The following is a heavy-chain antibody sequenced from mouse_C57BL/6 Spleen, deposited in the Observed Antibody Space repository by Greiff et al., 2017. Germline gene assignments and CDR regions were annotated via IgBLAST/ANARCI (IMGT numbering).Heavy chain of an antibody. V-gene: IGHV1-22*01. J-gene: IGHJ3*01. D-gene: IGHD2-4*01. CDR1: GYTFTDYN. Sequence: VQLQQSGPELVKPGASVKMSCKASGYTFTDYNMHWVKQSHGKSLEWIGYINPNNGGTSYNQKFKGKATLTVNKSSSTAYMELRSLTSEDSAVYYCASYYDSAWFAYWGQGTLVTVSA. CDR3: ASYYDSAWFAY. CDR2: INPNNGGT.